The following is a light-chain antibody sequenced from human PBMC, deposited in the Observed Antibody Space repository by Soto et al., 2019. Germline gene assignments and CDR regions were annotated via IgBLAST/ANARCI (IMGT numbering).Light chain of an antibody. J-gene: IGKJ3*01. CDR1: QSVSSSY. V-gene: IGKV3-20*01. CDR3: QQYGSSPFT. Sequence: EIVLTQSPGTLSLSPGERATLSCRASQSVSSSYLAWYQQKPGQAPRLLIYGASSRATGIPDRFSGSGSGTDFTLTTSRLESEDFAVYYCQQYGSSPFTFGLGTKVDIK. CDR2: GAS.